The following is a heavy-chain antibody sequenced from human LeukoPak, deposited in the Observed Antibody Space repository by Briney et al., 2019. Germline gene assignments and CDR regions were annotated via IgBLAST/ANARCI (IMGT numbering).Heavy chain of an antibody. D-gene: IGHD4-23*01. CDR3: ARARGVRYYFDY. Sequence: GASVKVSCKASGYTFTSYDINWVRQATGQGLEWMGWMNPNSGNTGYAQKFQGRVTMTRNTSISTAYMELSSLRSEDTAVYYCARARGVRYYFDYWGQGTLVTVSS. CDR1: GYTFTSYD. V-gene: IGHV1-8*01. J-gene: IGHJ4*02. CDR2: MNPNSGNT.